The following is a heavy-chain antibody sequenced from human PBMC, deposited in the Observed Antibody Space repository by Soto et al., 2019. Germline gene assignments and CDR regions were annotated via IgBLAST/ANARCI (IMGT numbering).Heavy chain of an antibody. J-gene: IGHJ4*02. CDR2: IKQDGNEK. V-gene: IGHV3-7*01. Sequence: EVQLVESGGGLVQPGASLRLSCAASEFTFSSYWMSWVRQAPGKGLEWVANIKQDGNEKFYVDSVNGRFTISRDNAKNSDYLQMNNLSAEDTAVYYCARPLGYCSGGSCFPFDKWGQGTLITVSS. D-gene: IGHD2-15*01. CDR1: EFTFSSYW. CDR3: ARPLGYCSGGSCFPFDK.